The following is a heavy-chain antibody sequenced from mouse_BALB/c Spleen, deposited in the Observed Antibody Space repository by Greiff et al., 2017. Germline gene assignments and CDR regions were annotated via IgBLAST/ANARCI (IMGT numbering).Heavy chain of an antibody. CDR3: ARDSDYDGAY. V-gene: IGHV2-9*02. CDR2: IWAGGST. CDR1: GFSLTSYG. Sequence: VNVVESGPGLVAPSQSLSITCTVSGFSLTSYGVHWVRQPPGKGLEWLGVIWAGGSTNYNSALMSRLSISKDNSKSQVFLKMNRLQTDDTAMYYCARDSDYDGAYWGQGTLVTVSA. J-gene: IGHJ3*01. D-gene: IGHD2-4*01.